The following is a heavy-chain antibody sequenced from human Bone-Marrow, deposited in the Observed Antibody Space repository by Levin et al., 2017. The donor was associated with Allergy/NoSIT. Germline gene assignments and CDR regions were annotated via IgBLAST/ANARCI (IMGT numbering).Heavy chain of an antibody. V-gene: IGHV4-34*01. Sequence: SQTLSLTCAVYGGSFSGYYWSWIRQPPGKGLEWIGEINHSGSTNYNPSLKSRVTISVDTSKNQFSLKLSSVTAADTAVYYCARELTGDRDYWGQGTLVTVSS. J-gene: IGHJ4*02. D-gene: IGHD7-27*01. CDR1: GGSFSGYY. CDR3: ARELTGDRDY. CDR2: INHSGST.